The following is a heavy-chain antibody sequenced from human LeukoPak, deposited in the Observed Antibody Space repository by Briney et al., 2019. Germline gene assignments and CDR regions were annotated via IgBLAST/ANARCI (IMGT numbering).Heavy chain of an antibody. J-gene: IGHJ2*01. D-gene: IGHD3-22*01. Sequence: SQTLSLTCTVSGGSISSGDYYWSWIRQPPGKGLEWIGYIYYSGSTYYNPSLKSRVTISVDTSKNQFSLKLSSVTAADTAVYYCARQMYYDSSSWYFDLWGRGTLATVSS. CDR3: ARQMYYDSSSWYFDL. CDR2: IYYSGST. CDR1: GGSISSGDYY. V-gene: IGHV4-30-4*08.